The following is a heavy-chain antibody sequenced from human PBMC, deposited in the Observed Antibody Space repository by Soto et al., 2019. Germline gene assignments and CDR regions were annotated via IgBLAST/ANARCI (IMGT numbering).Heavy chain of an antibody. CDR2: FFHTGTA. CDR3: ARNYGGNSQFFDL. Sequence: QVQLQESGPGLVKPSETLSLTCSVSGDAISRHYWSWIRQSPGKGLEWLGYFFHTGTALYNPPLKSRVSMSVDTSKNQFSLRLTSVIPADTAVYFCARNYGGNSQFFDLWGRGTLVTVSS. J-gene: IGHJ2*01. CDR1: GDAISRHY. D-gene: IGHD4-17*01. V-gene: IGHV4-59*11.